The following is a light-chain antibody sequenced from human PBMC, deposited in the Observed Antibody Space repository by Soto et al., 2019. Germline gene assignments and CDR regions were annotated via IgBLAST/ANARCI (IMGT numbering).Light chain of an antibody. V-gene: IGLV2-14*01. CDR3: SSYTSSSAL. CDR1: RSDVGGYNY. J-gene: IGLJ1*01. CDR2: AVT. Sequence: SVLTQPAAVSGSPGQSITIACTGTRSDVGGYNYVSWYQQHQGKAPKPMIYAVTARPSGVSTCFCASKSGNTASFTISGLQGEDEADSYCSSYTSSSALFGTGPKVTVL.